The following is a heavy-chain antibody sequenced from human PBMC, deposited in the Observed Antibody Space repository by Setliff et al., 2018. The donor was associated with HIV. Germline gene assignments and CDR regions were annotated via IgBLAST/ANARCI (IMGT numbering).Heavy chain of an antibody. CDR1: GFTFTDYI. CDR2: INSGGSDT. V-gene: IGHV3-74*01. D-gene: IGHD5-12*01. Sequence: GGSLRLSCGGSGFTFTDYIMHWVRQVPGKGLVWVSRINSGGSDTRYADSVKGRFTISRDNAKNTLYLQMNSLRVEDTAVFDCVTDRDGYNHWGQGTLVTVSS. J-gene: IGHJ4*01. CDR3: VTDRDGYNH.